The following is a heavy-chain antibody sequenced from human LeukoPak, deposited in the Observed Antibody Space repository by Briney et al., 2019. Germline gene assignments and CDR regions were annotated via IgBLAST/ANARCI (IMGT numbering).Heavy chain of an antibody. CDR1: GFTFSSYW. CDR3: ARXKFTVTTAFGY. CDR2: INSDGSST. Sequence: GGSLRLSCAASGFTFSSYWMHWVRHAPGKGLVWVSRINSDGSSTSYADSVKGRFTISRDNAKNTLYLQMNSLRAEDTAVYYXARXKFTVTTAFGYWGQGTLVTVSS. D-gene: IGHD4-17*01. V-gene: IGHV3-74*01. J-gene: IGHJ4*02.